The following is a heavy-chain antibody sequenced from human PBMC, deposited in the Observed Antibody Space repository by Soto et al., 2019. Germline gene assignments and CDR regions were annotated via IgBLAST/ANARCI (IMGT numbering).Heavy chain of an antibody. J-gene: IGHJ2*01. D-gene: IGHD2-2*01. CDR3: ARKVLGSTSRQDLWYFEL. CDR1: GFTFINYA. CDR2: ISGGGDRT. Sequence: EVQLLESGGGLVQPGGSLRLSCVGSGFTFINYAMNWVRQTPGKGLEWVSTISGGGDRTFDADTVKGRFTISRDNSKNTVNVQMNSLRADDTAVYYCARKVLGSTSRQDLWYFELWGRGTLVTVSS. V-gene: IGHV3-23*01.